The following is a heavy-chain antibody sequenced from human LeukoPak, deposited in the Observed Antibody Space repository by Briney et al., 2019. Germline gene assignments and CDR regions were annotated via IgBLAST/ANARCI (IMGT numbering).Heavy chain of an antibody. J-gene: IGHJ3*02. V-gene: IGHV4-59*08. Sequence: SETLSLTCTVSGGSISGYYWSWIRQPPGKGLECIGYIYSSGSTNYNPSLKSRVTISVDTSKNQFSLKLSSVTAADTAVYYCARRELLSTPDAFDIWGQGTMVTVSS. CDR1: GGSISGYY. CDR2: IYSSGST. D-gene: IGHD3-10*01. CDR3: ARRELLSTPDAFDI.